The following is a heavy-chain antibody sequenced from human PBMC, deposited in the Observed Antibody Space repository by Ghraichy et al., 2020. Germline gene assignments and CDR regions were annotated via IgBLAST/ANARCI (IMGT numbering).Heavy chain of an antibody. CDR1: GFTFSSYA. V-gene: IGHV3-30-3*01. CDR2: ISYDGSNK. J-gene: IGHJ6*02. Sequence: GGSLRLSCAASGFTFSSYAMHWVRQAPGKGLEWVAVISYDGSNKYYADSVKGRFTISRDNSKNTLYLQMNSLRAEDTAVYYCAREGITMIELKLGGMDVWGQGTTVTVSS. D-gene: IGHD3-22*01. CDR3: AREGITMIELKLGGMDV.